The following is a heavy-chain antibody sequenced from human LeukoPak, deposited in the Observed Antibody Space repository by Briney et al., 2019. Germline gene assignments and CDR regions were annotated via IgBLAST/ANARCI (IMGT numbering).Heavy chain of an antibody. CDR2: ISGSGAKT. CDR1: GFTFRSYA. D-gene: IGHD2-21*02. CDR3: AKDRQDVVVTAIRFDS. Sequence: GGSLRLSCAASGFTFRSYAMGWVRQAPGKGLEWVSSISGSGAKTYYADSVKDRITISRDNSKNTLYLQMDSLRAGDTALYYRAKDRQDVVVTAIRFDSWGQGTLVTVSS. J-gene: IGHJ4*02. V-gene: IGHV3-23*01.